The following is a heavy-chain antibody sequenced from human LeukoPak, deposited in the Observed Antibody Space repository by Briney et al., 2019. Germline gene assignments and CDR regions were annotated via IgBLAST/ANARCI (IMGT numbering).Heavy chain of an antibody. V-gene: IGHV1-2*02. CDR3: ARAFTGYCNGGTCYSDN. D-gene: IGHD2-15*01. CDR2: INPNSGGT. J-gene: IGHJ4*02. Sequence: ASVKVSCKASGYTFTGYYIHWVRQAPGQGLEWMGWINPNSGGTNYAQKFQGRVTMTRDTSISTAYMELSRLRSDDTAVYYCARAFTGYCNGGTCYSDNWGQGTLVTVSS. CDR1: GYTFTGYY.